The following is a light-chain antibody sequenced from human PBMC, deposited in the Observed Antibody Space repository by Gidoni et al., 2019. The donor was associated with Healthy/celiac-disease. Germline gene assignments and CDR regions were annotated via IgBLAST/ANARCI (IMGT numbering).Light chain of an antibody. CDR1: SSDVGGYNY. J-gene: IGLJ2*01. CDR3: CSYAGSYTLV. V-gene: IGLV2-11*02. Sequence: QSALTTPRSVSGSPGQSVPISCTVTSSDVGGYNYDSWYKQHPGKAPTLMIYEVSKRPSGFPDRFSGSKSGNTASLTISGLQAEDEADYYCCSYAGSYTLVVGGGTKLTVL. CDR2: EVS.